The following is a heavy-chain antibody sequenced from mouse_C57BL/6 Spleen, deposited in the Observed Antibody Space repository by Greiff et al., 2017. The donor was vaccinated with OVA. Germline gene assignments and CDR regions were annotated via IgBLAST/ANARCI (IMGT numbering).Heavy chain of an antibody. V-gene: IGHV1-64*01. CDR3: ASLIYYGSSNWYFDV. J-gene: IGHJ1*03. CDR2: IHPNSGST. D-gene: IGHD1-1*01. Sequence: QAQLQQPGAELVKPGASVKLSCKASGYTFTSYWMHWVKQRPGQGLEWIGMIHPNSGSTNYNEKFKSKATLTVDKSSSTAYMQLSSLTSEDSAVYYCASLIYYGSSNWYFDVWGTGTTVTVSS. CDR1: GYTFTSYW.